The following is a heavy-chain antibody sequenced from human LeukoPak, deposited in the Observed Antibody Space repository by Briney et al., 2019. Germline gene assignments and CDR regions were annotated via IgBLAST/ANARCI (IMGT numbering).Heavy chain of an antibody. CDR2: INPSGGST. J-gene: IGHJ4*02. Sequence: GASVKVSCKASGYTFTSYCMHWVRQAPGQGLEWMGIINPSGGSTSYAQKFQGRVTMTRDTSTSTVYMELSSLRSEDPAVYYCARGNLTYYDFWSGYHFDYWGQGTLVTVSS. CDR1: GYTFTSYC. CDR3: ARGNLTYYDFWSGYHFDY. D-gene: IGHD3-3*01. V-gene: IGHV1-46*03.